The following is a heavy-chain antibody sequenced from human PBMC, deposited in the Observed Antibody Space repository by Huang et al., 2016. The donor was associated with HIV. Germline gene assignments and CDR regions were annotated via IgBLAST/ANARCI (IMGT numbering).Heavy chain of an antibody. Sequence: EVQLVESGGGLVKPGGSLRLSCAASGFTLTTFSMNWVRQAPWRGRQGFASINVPGTHIYYADSVEGRFTISRDNTRNSLYLQLNSLRAEDTAVYYCVRIGYGENSYGSGYFDPWGQGTLVAVSS. J-gene: IGHJ5*02. CDR2: INVPGTHI. V-gene: IGHV3-21*01. CDR1: GFTLTTFS. CDR3: VRIGYGENSYGSGYFDP. D-gene: IGHD4-17*01.